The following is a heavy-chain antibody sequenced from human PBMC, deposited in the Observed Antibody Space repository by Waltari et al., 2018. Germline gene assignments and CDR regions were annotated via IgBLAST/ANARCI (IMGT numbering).Heavy chain of an antibody. V-gene: IGHV1-69*13. CDR2: SSPISGTA. CDR3: ARDRRNGWFDP. D-gene: IGHD2-8*01. J-gene: IGHJ5*02. CDR1: GYTLTELS. Sequence: QVQLVQSGAEVKKPGASVKVSCKVSGYTLTELSMPWVRQAPGKGLGGMGGSSPISGTANDAQKVQGRVTITADESTSTAYMELSSLRSEDTAVYYCARDRRNGWFDPWGQGTLVTVSS.